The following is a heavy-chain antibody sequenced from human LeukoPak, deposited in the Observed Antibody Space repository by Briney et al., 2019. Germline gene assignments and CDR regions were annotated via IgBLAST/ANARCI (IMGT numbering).Heavy chain of an antibody. CDR2: IIPIFGTA. J-gene: IGHJ4*02. D-gene: IGHD6-19*01. CDR1: GGAFSSYA. V-gene: IGHV1-69*05. Sequence: ASVKVSCKASGGAFSSYAISWVRQAPGQGLEWMGRIIPIFGTANYAQKFQGRVTITTDESTSTAYMELSSLRSEDTAVYYCARDEAFGQWLAPRDYWGQGTLVTVSS. CDR3: ARDEAFGQWLAPRDY.